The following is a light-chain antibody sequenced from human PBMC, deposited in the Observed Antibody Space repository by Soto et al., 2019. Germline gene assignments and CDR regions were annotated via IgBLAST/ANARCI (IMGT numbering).Light chain of an antibody. CDR2: QVT. CDR1: SSNIGNNY. V-gene: IGLV2-14*01. J-gene: IGLJ1*01. CDR3: TSFSSSTSLYV. Sequence: QSALTQPPSVSAAPGQKVTISCSGSSSNIGNNYVSWYQQLPGTAPKLMIYQVTIRPSGISNRFSGSKSGNTASLTISGLQAEDEADYYCTSFSSSTSLYVFGTGTKVTVL.